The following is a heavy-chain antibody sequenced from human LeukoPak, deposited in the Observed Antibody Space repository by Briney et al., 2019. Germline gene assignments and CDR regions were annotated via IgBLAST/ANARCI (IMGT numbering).Heavy chain of an antibody. V-gene: IGHV4-34*01. CDR3: ARRSSRGYYYMDV. CDR2: INHSGST. D-gene: IGHD2-2*01. J-gene: IGHJ6*03. Sequence: PSETLSLTCAVSGGSFSGYDWSWIRQPPGKGLEWIGEINHSGSTNYNPSLKSRVTISVDTSKNQFSLKLSSVTAADTAVYYCARRSSRGYYYMDVWGKGTTVTVSS. CDR1: GGSFSGYD.